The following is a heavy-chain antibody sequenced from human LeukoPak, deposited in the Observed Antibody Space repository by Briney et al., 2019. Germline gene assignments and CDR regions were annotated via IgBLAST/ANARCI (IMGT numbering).Heavy chain of an antibody. D-gene: IGHD4-23*01. CDR2: IYSSGST. CDR1: VGSINRYY. Sequence: PSETPSVTRLLSVGSINRYYWSCMAQPAQKRLEWIGRIYSSGSTNYNPSLKSRVSMSVDTSKTQFSLKLTSVTAADTAVYYCARGGKATVVTMWGQGILVTVSS. CDR3: ARGGKATVVTM. J-gene: IGHJ4*02. V-gene: IGHV4-4*07.